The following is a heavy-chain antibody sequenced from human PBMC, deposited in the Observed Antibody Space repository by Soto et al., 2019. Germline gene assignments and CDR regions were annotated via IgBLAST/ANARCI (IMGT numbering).Heavy chain of an antibody. CDR2: ISHSGGT. CDR1: GGCFNGYY. V-gene: IGHV4-34*01. D-gene: IGHD4-17*01. J-gene: IGHJ4*02. CDR3: ARNELTTTVTTPRVYWDY. Sequence: SQTLSLTGAVYGGCFNGYYWSWILQPPGKGLEWIGEISHSGGTNYNPSLKSRLTISVDTSKKQVSLKLTPVTAADTAVYYCARNELTTTVTTPRVYWDYWGQGALVTVSS.